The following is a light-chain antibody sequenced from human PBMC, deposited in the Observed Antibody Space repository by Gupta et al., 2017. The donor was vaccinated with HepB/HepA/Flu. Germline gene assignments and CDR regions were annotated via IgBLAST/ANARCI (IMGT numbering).Light chain of an antibody. CDR2: DAS. CDR1: QSVGTY. CDR3: QQYGRSLF. Sequence: EIVLTQSPGTLSLSPGERATLSCRASQSVGTYLAWNQQKPGQAPRLLIFDASSRITGIPDRFIGSGSGTDFTLTISRLEPEDFAVYYCQQYGRSLFFGPGTKLHIK. J-gene: IGKJ3*01. V-gene: IGKV3-20*01.